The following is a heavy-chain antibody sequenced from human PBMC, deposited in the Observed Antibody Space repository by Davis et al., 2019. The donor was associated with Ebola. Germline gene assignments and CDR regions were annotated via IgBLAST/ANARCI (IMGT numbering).Heavy chain of an antibody. V-gene: IGHV1-18*04. CDR3: ARTSIVGTTTTSSDI. J-gene: IGHJ3*02. D-gene: IGHD1-26*01. CDR1: AYTFINYY. Sequence: ASVKVSCKASAYTFINYYMHWVRQAPGQGLEWMGWIGAYNGNTNYAQILQGRVNMTTDTSTGTAYMELRSLRSDDTAVYFCARTSIVGTTTTSSDIWGQGTKVTVSS. CDR2: IGAYNGNT.